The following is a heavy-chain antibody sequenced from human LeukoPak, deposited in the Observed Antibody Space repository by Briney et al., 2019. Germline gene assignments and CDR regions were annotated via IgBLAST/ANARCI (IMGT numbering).Heavy chain of an antibody. Sequence: SETLSLTCTVSGGSISSYYWSWIRQPPGKGLEWIGYIYYSGSTNYNPSLKSRVTISVDTSKNQFSLKLSSVTAADTAVYYCASSYYDILTGYRRGTAFDIWGQGTMVTVSS. V-gene: IGHV4-59*08. J-gene: IGHJ3*02. CDR3: ASSYYDILTGYRRGTAFDI. CDR2: IYYSGST. D-gene: IGHD3-9*01. CDR1: GGSISSYY.